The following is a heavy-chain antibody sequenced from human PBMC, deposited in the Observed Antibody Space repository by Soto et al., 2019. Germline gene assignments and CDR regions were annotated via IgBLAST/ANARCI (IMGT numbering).Heavy chain of an antibody. D-gene: IGHD3-10*01. CDR3: AGLAAAGFGELPEYFQH. J-gene: IGHJ1*01. V-gene: IGHV4-39*01. Sequence: QLQLQESGPGLVKPSETLSLTCTVSGGSISSSSYYWGWIRQPPGKGLEWIGSIYYSGSTYYNPSLKSRVTISVDTSKNQFSLKLSSVTAADTAVYYYAGLAAAGFGELPEYFQHWGQGTLVTVSS. CDR2: IYYSGST. CDR1: GGSISSSSYY.